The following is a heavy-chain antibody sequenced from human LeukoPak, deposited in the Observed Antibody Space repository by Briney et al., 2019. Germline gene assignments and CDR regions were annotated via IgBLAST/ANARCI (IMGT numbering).Heavy chain of an antibody. J-gene: IGHJ4*02. Sequence: ASVKVSCKASGGTFSSYTISWVRQAPGQGLEWMGRIIPILGIANYAQKFQGRVTITADKSTSTAYMELSSLRSEDTAVYYCARDRMNYDTLTGYYSGYFDFWGPGTLVTVSS. CDR3: ARDRMNYDTLTGYYSGYFDF. D-gene: IGHD3-9*01. V-gene: IGHV1-69*04. CDR2: IIPILGIA. CDR1: GGTFSSYT.